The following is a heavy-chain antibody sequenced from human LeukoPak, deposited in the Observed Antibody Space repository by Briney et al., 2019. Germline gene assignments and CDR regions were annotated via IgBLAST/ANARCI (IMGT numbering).Heavy chain of an antibody. V-gene: IGHV4-34*01. Sequence: PSETLSLTCAVYGGSFSGYYWSWIRQPPGKGLEWIGEINHSGSTNYNPSLKSRVTISVDTSKNQFSLQLNSVTPEDTAVYYCALVLRGSNAFDYWGQGTLVTVSS. CDR2: INHSGST. D-gene: IGHD2/OR15-2a*01. CDR1: GGSFSGYY. J-gene: IGHJ4*02. CDR3: ALVLRGSNAFDY.